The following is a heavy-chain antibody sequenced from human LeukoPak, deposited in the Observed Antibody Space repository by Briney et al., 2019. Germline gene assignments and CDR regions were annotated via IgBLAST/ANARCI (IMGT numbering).Heavy chain of an antibody. CDR3: AREDYCSGGSCYSGYFQH. D-gene: IGHD2-15*01. J-gene: IGHJ1*01. V-gene: IGHV4-59*01. CDR1: GGSISSYY. CDR2: IYYSGTT. Sequence: SETLSLTCTVSGGSISSYYWSWIRQPPGKGLEWIGYIYYSGTTNYNPSLKSRVTTSVDTSKNQFSLKLSSVTAADTAVYYCAREDYCSGGSCYSGYFQHWGQGTLVTVSS.